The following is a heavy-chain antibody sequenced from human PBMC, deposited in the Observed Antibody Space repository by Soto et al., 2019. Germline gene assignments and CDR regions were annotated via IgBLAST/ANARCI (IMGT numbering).Heavy chain of an antibody. CDR3: AIKKEGGLDY. CDR1: GFIFTDFG. CDR2: ITYNSANI. Sequence: EVQLVESGGGLVQPGRSLRLSCEGSGFIFTDFGMHWVRQAPGKGLEWVSGITYNSANIAYAGSVKGRFTISRDNAKKSLYLQMNSVRPEDTALYCCAIKKEGGLDYRGQGILVTVSS. V-gene: IGHV3-9*01. D-gene: IGHD3-16*01. J-gene: IGHJ4*02.